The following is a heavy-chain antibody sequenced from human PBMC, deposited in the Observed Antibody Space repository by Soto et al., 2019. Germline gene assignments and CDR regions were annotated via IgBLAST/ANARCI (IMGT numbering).Heavy chain of an antibody. D-gene: IGHD6-13*01. CDR1: GFTFSSSA. CDR2: ISGSGGST. J-gene: IGHJ4*02. CDR3: AKDPSPYSSSWYDYYFEY. Sequence: PGGSLRLSCAASGFTFSSSAMEWVRQAPGKGLEWVSAISGSGGSTYYADSVKGRFTISRDNSKNTLYLQMNSLRAEDTAVYYCAKDPSPYSSSWYDYYFEYWGQGTLVTVSS. V-gene: IGHV3-23*01.